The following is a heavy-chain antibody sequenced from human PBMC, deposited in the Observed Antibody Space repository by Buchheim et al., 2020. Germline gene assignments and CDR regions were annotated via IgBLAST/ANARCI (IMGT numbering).Heavy chain of an antibody. CDR3: AKNGAGVRSEVEY. Sequence: EVQLLESGGGLVQPGGSLRLSCAASGFTFSSYAMSWVRQAPGKGLEWVSTISGSGDSTFYADSVKGQFTLSRDNSKNTPYLQMNSLRAEDTAVYYCAKNGAGVRSEVEYWGQGTL. J-gene: IGHJ4*02. CDR1: GFTFSSYA. V-gene: IGHV3-23*01. D-gene: IGHD3-10*01. CDR2: ISGSGDST.